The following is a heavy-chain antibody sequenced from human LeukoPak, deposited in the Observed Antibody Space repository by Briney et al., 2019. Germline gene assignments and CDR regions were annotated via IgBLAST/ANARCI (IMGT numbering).Heavy chain of an antibody. CDR1: GGSISIYY. Sequence: SETLSLTCTVSGGSISIYYWTWIRQPPGKGLEWIGYIDSRGSTDYNPSLKSRVTISVDTSKNHFSPKLTSVTAADTAVYYCARGPYKYDGSGAFDIWGQGTMVTVSS. J-gene: IGHJ3*02. CDR2: IDSRGST. D-gene: IGHD3-22*01. CDR3: ARGPYKYDGSGAFDI. V-gene: IGHV4-4*08.